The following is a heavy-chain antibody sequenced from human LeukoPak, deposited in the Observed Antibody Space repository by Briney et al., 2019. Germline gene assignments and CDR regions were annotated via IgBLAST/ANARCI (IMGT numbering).Heavy chain of an antibody. J-gene: IGHJ6*02. CDR1: GYTFTGYY. Sequence: ASVKVSCKASGYTFTGYYMHWVRQAPGQGLEWMGWINPNSGGTNYAQKFQGRVTMTRDTSISTAYMELSRLRSEDTAVYYCARGGDAVAGTAVPNYYYYYYGMDVWGQGTTVTVSS. CDR3: ARGGDAVAGTAVPNYYYYYYGMDV. V-gene: IGHV1-2*02. CDR2: INPNSGGT. D-gene: IGHD6-19*01.